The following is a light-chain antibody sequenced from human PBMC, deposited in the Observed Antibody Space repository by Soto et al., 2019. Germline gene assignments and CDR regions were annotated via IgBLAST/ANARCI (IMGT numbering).Light chain of an antibody. CDR2: GAS. CDR1: QSVNSAY. J-gene: IGKJ4*01. CDR3: QQFSSYPLT. Sequence: EIVLTQSPGTLSLSPWDRASLSSRASQSVNSAYLAWYQQRPGQAPRLLIYGASNRATGIPDRFSGGGSGTDFTLTISRLEPEDFAVYYCQQFSSYPLTFGGGTKVDIK. V-gene: IGKV3-20*01.